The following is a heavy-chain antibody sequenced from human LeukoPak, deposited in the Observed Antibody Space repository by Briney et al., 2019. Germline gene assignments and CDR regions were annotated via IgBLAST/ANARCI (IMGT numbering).Heavy chain of an antibody. J-gene: IGHJ4*02. Sequence: GGSLRLSCAASGFTFSSYAMHWVRQAPGKGLEWVAVISYDGSNKYYADSVKGRFTISRDNSKNTLYLQMNSLRAEDTVVYYCASGGMYSSGWYGWGQGTLVTVSS. CDR3: ASGGMYSSGWYG. V-gene: IGHV3-30-3*01. D-gene: IGHD6-19*01. CDR1: GFTFSSYA. CDR2: ISYDGSNK.